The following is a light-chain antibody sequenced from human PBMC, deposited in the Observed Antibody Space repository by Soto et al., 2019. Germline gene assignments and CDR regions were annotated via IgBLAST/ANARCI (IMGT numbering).Light chain of an antibody. CDR2: GTS. CDR1: QSVSSSY. Sequence: IVLPQATGNPSLFLREKATLSCRASQSVSSSYLVWYQQRPGQPPRLLIYGTSNRAAGIPDRFTGTGSGTDFTLAIYRLEPEDSAVYYCQQYGSSALTFGGGAKV. CDR3: QQYGSSALT. V-gene: IGKV3-20*01. J-gene: IGKJ4*01.